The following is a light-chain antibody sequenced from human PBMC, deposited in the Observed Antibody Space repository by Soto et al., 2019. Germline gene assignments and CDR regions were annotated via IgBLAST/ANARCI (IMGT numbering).Light chain of an antibody. CDR2: DVS. J-gene: IGLJ2*01. Sequence: QSVLTQPAAVSGSPGQSITISCTGTSSDVGGYKYVSWYQQHPGKVPKLMIYDVSNRPSGVSNRFSGSKSGNTASLTISGLQAEDEADYYCRSYISSNTVVFGGGTKLTVL. V-gene: IGLV2-14*03. CDR3: RSYISSNTVV. CDR1: SSDVGGYKY.